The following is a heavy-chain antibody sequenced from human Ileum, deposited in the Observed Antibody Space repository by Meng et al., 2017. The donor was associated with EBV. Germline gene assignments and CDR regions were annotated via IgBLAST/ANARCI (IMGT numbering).Heavy chain of an antibody. Sequence: QGQLQEPGPGLVKPSGTLSLTCAVSCGSISSSNWWNWVRQPPGKGLEWIGEIYYSGSTIYNPSLKSRVTISVDKSKNLFSLKLSSVTAADTAVYYCARGYGSGRDYFDYWGQGTLVTVSS. CDR3: ARGYGSGRDYFDY. V-gene: IGHV4-4*02. CDR1: CGSISSSNW. D-gene: IGHD3-10*01. J-gene: IGHJ4*02. CDR2: IYYSGST.